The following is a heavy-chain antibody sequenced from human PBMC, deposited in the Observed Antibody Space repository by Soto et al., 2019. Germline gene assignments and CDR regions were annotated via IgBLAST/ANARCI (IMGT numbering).Heavy chain of an antibody. J-gene: IGHJ4*02. D-gene: IGHD3-9*01. Sequence: SGPTLVNPTQTLTLTCTFSGFSLSTSGVGVGWIRQPPGKALEWLALIYWGDDKRYSPSLKSRLTITKDTSKNQVVLTLTNVDPVDTATYYCAHRVFWRPFDWSLGWFDYWGQGTLVTVSS. CDR1: GFSLSTSGVG. V-gene: IGHV2-5*02. CDR3: AHRVFWRPFDWSLGWFDY. CDR2: IYWGDDK.